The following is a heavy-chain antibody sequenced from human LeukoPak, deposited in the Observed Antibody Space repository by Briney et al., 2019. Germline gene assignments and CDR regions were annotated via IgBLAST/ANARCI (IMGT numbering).Heavy chain of an antibody. CDR3: ARDSRNSGWDFDY. J-gene: IGHJ4*01. CDR1: GYTFTSYG. Sequence: ASVKVSCKASGYTFTSYGIIWVRQAPRQGLEWMGWISAYKGNTKYAQKFQGRVTMTTETSTRTVYMEVRSLRSDDTAVYYCARDSRNSGWDFDYWGQRALVTVSS. D-gene: IGHD6-19*01. CDR2: ISAYKGNT. V-gene: IGHV1-18*01.